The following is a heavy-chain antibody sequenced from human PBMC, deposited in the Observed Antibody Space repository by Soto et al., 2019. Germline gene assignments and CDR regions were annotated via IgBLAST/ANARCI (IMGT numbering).Heavy chain of an antibody. Sequence: ASVKVSCKASGYTFTSYAMHWVRQAPGQRLEWMGWINAGNGNTKYSQKFQGRVTMTRDTSTGTVYMELSSLRSEDTAVYYCARPWYSSSWPLFDYWGQGTLVTVSS. CDR2: INAGNGNT. CDR1: GYTFTSYA. CDR3: ARPWYSSSWPLFDY. D-gene: IGHD6-13*01. J-gene: IGHJ4*02. V-gene: IGHV1-3*01.